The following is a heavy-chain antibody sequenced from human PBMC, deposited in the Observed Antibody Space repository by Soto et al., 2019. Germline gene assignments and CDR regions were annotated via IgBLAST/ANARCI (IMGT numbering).Heavy chain of an antibody. V-gene: IGHV4-39*01. CDR3: ASYTDYYGSGSRDYYYYGMDV. CDR1: GGSISSSIYY. Sequence: KSSEALSLTCTDSGGSISSSIYYWGWIRQPPGKGLEWIGSIYYSGSTYYNPSLKSRVTISVDTSKNQFSLKLSSVTAADTAVYYCASYTDYYGSGSRDYYYYGMDVWGQGTTVPVSS. CDR2: IYYSGST. D-gene: IGHD3-10*01. J-gene: IGHJ6*02.